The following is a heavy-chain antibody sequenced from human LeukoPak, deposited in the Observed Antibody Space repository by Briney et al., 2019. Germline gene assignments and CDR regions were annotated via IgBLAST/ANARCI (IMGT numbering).Heavy chain of an antibody. V-gene: IGHV3-7*01. CDR1: GFTFSSYW. CDR3: AKDRRSWLPNYYFDY. CDR2: IKQDGSEK. Sequence: GGSLRLSCAASGFTFSSYWMSWVRQAPGKGLEWVANIKQDGSEKYYVDSVKGRFTISRDNAKNSLYLQMNSLRAEDTAVYYCAKDRRSWLPNYYFDYWGQGTLVTVSS. J-gene: IGHJ4*02. D-gene: IGHD5-24*01.